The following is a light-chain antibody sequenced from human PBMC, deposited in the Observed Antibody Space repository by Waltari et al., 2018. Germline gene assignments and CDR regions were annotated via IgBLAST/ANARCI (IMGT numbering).Light chain of an antibody. V-gene: IGKV1-9*01. J-gene: IGKJ2*03. CDR2: AAS. Sequence: DIQLTQSPSFLPASVGDRVTITCRASQGISSYLAWYQQKPGKAPKLLIYAASTLQSGVPSRVSGSGSGTEFTLTISSLQPEDFATYYCQQLKSYPPSFGQGTKLEIK. CDR3: QQLKSYPPS. CDR1: QGISSY.